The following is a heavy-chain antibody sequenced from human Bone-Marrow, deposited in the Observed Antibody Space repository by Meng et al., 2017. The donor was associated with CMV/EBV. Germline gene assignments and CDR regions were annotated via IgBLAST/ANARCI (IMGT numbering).Heavy chain of an antibody. D-gene: IGHD2-2*01. CDR1: GYTFTSYG. CDR3: AREDCSSTSCYEYYNYGMDV. V-gene: IGHV1-18*01. Sequence: ASVKVSRKASGYTFTSYGISWVRQAPGQGLEWMGWISAYNCNTNYAQKLQGRVTMTTDTSTRTAYMELRSLRYDYTDVYYCAREDCSSTSCYEYYNYGMDVWGQGTTVTVSS. CDR2: ISAYNCNT. J-gene: IGHJ6*02.